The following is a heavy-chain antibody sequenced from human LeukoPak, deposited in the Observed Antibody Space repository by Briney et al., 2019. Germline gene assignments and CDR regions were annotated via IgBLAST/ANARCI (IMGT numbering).Heavy chain of an antibody. D-gene: IGHD3-3*01. CDR2: IYHSGSP. Sequence: PSETLSLTCTVSGGSISSVDSYWNWVRQPPGKGLEWIGYIYHSGSPYYTPSLTSRVTMSVDTSKNQFSLKLSSVTVTDTAVYYCARGVYDDLYYFDFWGQGTLVTVSS. CDR1: GGSISSVDSY. V-gene: IGHV4-30-4*01. J-gene: IGHJ4*02. CDR3: ARGVYDDLYYFDF.